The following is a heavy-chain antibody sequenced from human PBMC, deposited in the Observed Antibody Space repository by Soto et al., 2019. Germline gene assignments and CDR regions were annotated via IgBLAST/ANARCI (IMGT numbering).Heavy chain of an antibody. CDR2: IYYSGST. CDR3: ASNSIAAADRNHLYAFDP. CDR1: GGSISSGGYY. V-gene: IGHV4-31*03. D-gene: IGHD6-13*01. J-gene: IGHJ5*02. Sequence: SETLSLTCTVSGGSISSGGYYWSWIRQHPGKGLEWIGYIYYSGSTYYNPSLKSRVTISVDTSKNQFSLKLSSVTAADTAVYYCASNSIAAADRNHLYAFDPWGQGTLVNVSS.